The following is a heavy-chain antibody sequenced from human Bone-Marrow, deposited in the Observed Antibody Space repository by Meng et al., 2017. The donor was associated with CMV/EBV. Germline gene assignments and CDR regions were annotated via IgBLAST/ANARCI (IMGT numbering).Heavy chain of an antibody. V-gene: IGHV1-2*02. CDR3: ARSVRFLEWLLDY. J-gene: IGHJ4*02. D-gene: IGHD3-3*01. CDR1: GYTFTGYY. CDR2: INPNSGGT. Sequence: ASVKVSCKASGYTFTGYYMHWVRQAPGQGLEWMGWINPNSGGTNYAQKFQGRVTMTRDTSISTAYMELSRLRSDDTAVYYCARSVRFLEWLLDYWGQGTLVTVSS.